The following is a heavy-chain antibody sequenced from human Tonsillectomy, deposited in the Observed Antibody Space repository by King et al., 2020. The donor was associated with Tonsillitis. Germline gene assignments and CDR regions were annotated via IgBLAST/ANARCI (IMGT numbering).Heavy chain of an antibody. CDR3: ARGAVAGTFVWRYYYYMDV. CDR2: IGYDGSNK. J-gene: IGHJ6*03. Sequence: QVQLVESGGGVVQPGRSLRLSCAASGFTFSSYGMHWVRQAPGKGLEWVAVIGYDGSNKYYADSVKGRFTISRDTSKNTLYLQMNSLRAEDTAVYYCARGAVAGTFVWRYYYYMDVWGKGTTVTVSS. CDR1: GFTFSSYG. D-gene: IGHD6-19*01. V-gene: IGHV3-33*08.